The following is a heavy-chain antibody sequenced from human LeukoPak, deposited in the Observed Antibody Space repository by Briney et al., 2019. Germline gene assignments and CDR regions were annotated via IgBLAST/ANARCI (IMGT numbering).Heavy chain of an antibody. CDR2: ISGSGGST. V-gene: IGHV3-23*01. CDR1: GFTFSSYA. Sequence: GASLRLSCAASGFTFSSYAMSWVRQAPGKGLEWVSAISGSGGSTYYADSVKGRFTISRDNSKNTLYLRMNSLRAEDTAVYYRAKDRGSGNDDWGQGTLVTVSS. CDR3: AKDRGSGNDD. J-gene: IGHJ4*02. D-gene: IGHD1-26*01.